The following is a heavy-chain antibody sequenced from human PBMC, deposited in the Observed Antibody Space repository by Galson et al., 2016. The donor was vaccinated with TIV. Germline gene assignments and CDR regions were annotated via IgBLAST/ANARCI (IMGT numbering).Heavy chain of an antibody. D-gene: IGHD2-21*02. J-gene: IGHJ4*02. CDR1: GGTFSAYA. CDR3: ALTYCGGDCYPPGGSDY. CDR2: IIPIFDTT. Sequence: SVKVSCKASGGTFSAYAISWVRQAPGQGLEWMGGIIPIFDTTNYAEKFQGRVTITADESTSTAYMELSSPRSEDTAIYYCALTYCGGDCYPPGGSDYWGRGTLVTISS. V-gene: IGHV1-69*13.